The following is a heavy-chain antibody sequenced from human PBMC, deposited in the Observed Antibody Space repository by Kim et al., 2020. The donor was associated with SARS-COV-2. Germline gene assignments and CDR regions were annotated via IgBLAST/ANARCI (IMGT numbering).Heavy chain of an antibody. Sequence: SETLSLTCTVSGGSISSSSYYWGWIRQPPGKGLEWIGSIYYSGSTYYNPSLKSRVTISVDPSKNQFSLKLSSVTAADTAVYYYARHGGGSSVLVVYAAYFDCWGQGTLVTVSS. J-gene: IGHJ4*02. CDR1: GGSISSSSYY. CDR3: ARHGGGSSVLVVYAAYFDC. CDR2: IYYSGST. D-gene: IGHD2-8*02. V-gene: IGHV4-39*01.